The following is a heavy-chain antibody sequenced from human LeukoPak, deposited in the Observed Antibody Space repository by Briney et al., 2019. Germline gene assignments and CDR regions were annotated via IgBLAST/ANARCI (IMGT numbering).Heavy chain of an antibody. J-gene: IGHJ4*02. D-gene: IGHD6-25*01. CDR1: GFTFSNYW. CDR3: ARESGWYFDY. Sequence: GGSLRLSCAASGFTFSNYWMTWVRQAPGKGLEWVANMKPDGSEEYYVDSVRGRFTVSRDNARNSLYLQMDSLRAEDTAVYYCARESGWYFDYWGQGTLVTVSS. CDR2: MKPDGSEE. V-gene: IGHV3-7*01.